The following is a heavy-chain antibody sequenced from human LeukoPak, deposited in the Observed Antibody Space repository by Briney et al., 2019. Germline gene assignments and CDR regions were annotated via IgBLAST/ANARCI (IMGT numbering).Heavy chain of an antibody. CDR2: IRDSGGRT. D-gene: IGHD3-10*01. V-gene: IGHV3-23*01. CDR1: GITLSNYG. CDR3: AKRGVVIRGFLVGFHKEAYYYDS. Sequence: GGSLRLSCAVSGITLSNYGMSWVGQAPGKGLEGVAGIRDSGGRTNYADSVKGRFTISRDNPNNTLSLQMNSLRTEDTAVYFCAKRGVVIRGFLVGFHKEAYYYDSWGQGALVTVPS. J-gene: IGHJ4*02.